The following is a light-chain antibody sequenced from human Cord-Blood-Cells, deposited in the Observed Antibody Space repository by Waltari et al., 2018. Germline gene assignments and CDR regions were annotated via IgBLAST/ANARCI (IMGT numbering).Light chain of an antibody. CDR1: QSVSSSY. Sequence: EIVLTQSPGTLSLSPGERATLSYRASQSVSSSYLAWYQQKPGQAPRLLTYGASSRATGIPDRFSGSGSGTDFTLTISRLEPEDFAVYYCQQYGSSPPWTFGQGTKVEIK. J-gene: IGKJ1*01. CDR2: GAS. CDR3: QQYGSSPPWT. V-gene: IGKV3-20*01.